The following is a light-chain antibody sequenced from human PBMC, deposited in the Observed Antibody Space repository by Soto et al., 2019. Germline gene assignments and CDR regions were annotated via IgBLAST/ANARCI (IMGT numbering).Light chain of an antibody. V-gene: IGKV3-15*01. CDR2: GAS. CDR3: QQYNEWPRT. J-gene: IGKJ2*01. Sequence: ETVMTQSPATLSVSPGDRVTLSCRASQSVRTNLVWYQQSPGQPPRLLLYGASDRVAGVPDRFSGSGSGPDFTLTISGLQSEDCAVDYCQQYNEWPRTSGQGTKLEIK. CDR1: QSVRTN.